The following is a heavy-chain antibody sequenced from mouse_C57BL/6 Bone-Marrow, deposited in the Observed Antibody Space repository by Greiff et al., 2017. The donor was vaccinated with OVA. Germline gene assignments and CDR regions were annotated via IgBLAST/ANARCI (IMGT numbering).Heavy chain of an antibody. D-gene: IGHD2-5*01. V-gene: IGHV5-4*01. CDR1: GFTFSSYA. CDR3: AREEDSNYGYWYFDV. CDR2: ISDGGSYT. J-gene: IGHJ1*03. Sequence: EVQLQQSGGGLVKPGGSLKLSCAASGFTFSSYAMSWVRQTPEKRLEWVATISDGGSYTYYPDNVKGRFTISRDNAKNNLYLQMSHLKSEDTAMYYCAREEDSNYGYWYFDVWGTGTTVTVSS.